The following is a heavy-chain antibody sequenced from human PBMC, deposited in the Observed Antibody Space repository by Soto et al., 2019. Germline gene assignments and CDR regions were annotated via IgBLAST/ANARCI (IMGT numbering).Heavy chain of an antibody. CDR2: INHRGGT. V-gene: IGHV4-34*01. Sequence: QVQLQQWGAGLLKPSETLSLTCAVYGGSFSGYYWSWIRQPPGKGLEWIGEINHRGGTNYNPSLKSRVAISKDTSKNQFSLKLSSVTAADTAVYYCSRGGAYGGWLYWGQGTLVTVSS. CDR1: GGSFSGYY. J-gene: IGHJ4*02. D-gene: IGHD6-19*01. CDR3: SRGGAYGGWLY.